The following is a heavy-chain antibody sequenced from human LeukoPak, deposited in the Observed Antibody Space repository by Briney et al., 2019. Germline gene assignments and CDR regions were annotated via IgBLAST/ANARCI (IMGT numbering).Heavy chain of an antibody. V-gene: IGHV4-34*01. D-gene: IGHD5-18*01. Sequence: SETLSLTCAVDGGSFSGYYWTWIRQPPGKGLEWIGEINHSGSTNYNPSLKSRVTISVDTSKNQFSLKLSSVTAADTAVYYCARGYSYGSYYYYYYMDVWGKGTTVTVSS. CDR2: INHSGST. CDR3: ARGYSYGSYYYYYYMDV. CDR1: GGSFSGYY. J-gene: IGHJ6*03.